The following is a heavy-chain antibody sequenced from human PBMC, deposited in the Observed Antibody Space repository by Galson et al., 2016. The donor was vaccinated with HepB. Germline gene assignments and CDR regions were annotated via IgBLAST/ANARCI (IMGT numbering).Heavy chain of an antibody. J-gene: IGHJ3*02. V-gene: IGHV3-30-3*01. CDR3: ARDGATPRKFAAYDI. D-gene: IGHD5-12*01. CDR2: ISYDGTNK. Sequence: SLRLSCAASGFTFSTYAMQWVGQAPGKGLEWVAVISYDGTNKYYADSVKGRFTISRDNSRHTVYLQMNSLRGEDTAVYYCARDGATPRKFAAYDIWGQGTVVTVSS. CDR1: GFTFSTYA.